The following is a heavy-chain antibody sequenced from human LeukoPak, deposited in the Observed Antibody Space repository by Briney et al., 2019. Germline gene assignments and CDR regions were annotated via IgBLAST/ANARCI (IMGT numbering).Heavy chain of an antibody. CDR3: ARDRSGIRAFDI. V-gene: IGHV1-2*02. CDR1: GYTFTGYY. D-gene: IGHD3-10*01. J-gene: IGHJ3*02. CDR2: INPNSGGT. Sequence: ASVKVSCKASGYTFTGYYMHWVRQAPGQGLEWMGWINPNSGGTNYAQRFQGRVTMTRDTSISTAYMELSRLRTDDTAVYYCARDRSGIRAFDIWGQGTMVTVSS.